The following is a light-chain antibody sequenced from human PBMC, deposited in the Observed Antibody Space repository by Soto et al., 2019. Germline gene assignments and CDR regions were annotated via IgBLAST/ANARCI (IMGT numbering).Light chain of an antibody. V-gene: IGLV2-14*03. CDR2: DVN. J-gene: IGLJ2*01. CDR3: PSGTTSTTMI. Sequence: QSALTQPASVSGSPGQSITISCTGTSSDIGAYNFVSWYQQHPGKAPKLMLYDVNIRPSGVSNRFSGSKSGNTASLTISGLQAEDEADYYCPSGTTSTTMIFGGGPQLPAL. CDR1: SSDIGAYNF.